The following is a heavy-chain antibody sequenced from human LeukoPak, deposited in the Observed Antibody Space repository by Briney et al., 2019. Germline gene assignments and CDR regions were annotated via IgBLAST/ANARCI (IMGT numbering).Heavy chain of an antibody. CDR2: IYTTGST. V-gene: IGHV4-61*02. D-gene: IGHD3-10*01. CDR3: ARGAYGSGSVNWFDP. Sequence: SQTLSLTCTVSGGSISSGSYYWSWIRQPAGKGLEWIGRIYTTGSTNYNPSLKSRVTILLDTSKNQLSLNLTSVTAADTAVYYCARGAYGSGSVNWFDPWGQGTLVIVSS. CDR1: GGSISSGSYY. J-gene: IGHJ5*02.